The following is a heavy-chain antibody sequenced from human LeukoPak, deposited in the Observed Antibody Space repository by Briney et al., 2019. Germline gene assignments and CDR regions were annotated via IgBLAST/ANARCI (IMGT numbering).Heavy chain of an antibody. Sequence: GESLKISCKGSGYTFTSYWIGWVRQMPGKGLEWMGIIYPGDSDTRYSPSFQGQVTMSADKSINPAYLQWSSLKASDTAIYYCARLRGYRAFDFWGQGTMVTVSS. CDR2: IYPGDSDT. J-gene: IGHJ3*01. D-gene: IGHD5-18*01. CDR1: GYTFTSYW. V-gene: IGHV5-51*01. CDR3: ARLRGYRAFDF.